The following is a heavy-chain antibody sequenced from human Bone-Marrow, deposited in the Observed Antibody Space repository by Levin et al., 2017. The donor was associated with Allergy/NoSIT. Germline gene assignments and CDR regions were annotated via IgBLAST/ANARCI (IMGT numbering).Heavy chain of an antibody. V-gene: IGHV3-23*01. CDR2: ISGSSTTA. J-gene: IGHJ4*02. CDR3: ARGREGSDASCFGSGDC. CDR1: GFSFSNFV. Sequence: SCAASGFSFSNFVMSWVRQAPGKGLEWVSGISGSSTTAYYADSVKGRFIISRDNSKNTVYLQMNSLRVDDTAMYYCARGREGSDASCFGSGDCWGLGTLVTVSS. D-gene: IGHD3-10*01.